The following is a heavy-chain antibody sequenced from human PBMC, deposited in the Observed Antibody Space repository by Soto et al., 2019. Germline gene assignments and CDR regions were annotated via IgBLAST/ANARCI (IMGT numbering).Heavy chain of an antibody. CDR1: GGSISSSSYY. V-gene: IGHV4-39*01. CDR2: IYYSGST. CDR3: ARHTLTPSSPIDY. Sequence: PSETLSLTCTVSGGSISSSSYYWGWIRQPPGKGLEWIGSIYYSGSTYYNPSLKSRVTISVDTSKNQFSLKLSSVTAADTAVYYCARHTLTPSSPIDYWGQGTLVTVSS. J-gene: IGHJ4*02. D-gene: IGHD7-27*01.